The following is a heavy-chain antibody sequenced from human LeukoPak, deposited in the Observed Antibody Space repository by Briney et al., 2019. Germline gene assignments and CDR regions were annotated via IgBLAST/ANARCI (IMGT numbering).Heavy chain of an antibody. V-gene: IGHV4-34*01. CDR2: INHSGST. J-gene: IGHJ4*02. D-gene: IGHD4-17*01. CDR3: ARVNYGDYDY. Sequence: SETLSLTCAVYGGSFSGYYWSWIRQPPGKGLEWIGEINHSGSTNYNPSLKSRVTISLDTPKNQFSLRLSSVTAADTAVYFCARVNYGDYDYWGQGTLVTVSS. CDR1: GGSFSGYY.